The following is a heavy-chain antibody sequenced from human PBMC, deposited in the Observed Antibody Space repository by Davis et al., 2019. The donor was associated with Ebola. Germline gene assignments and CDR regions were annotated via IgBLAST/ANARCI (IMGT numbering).Heavy chain of an antibody. CDR3: AGEGGRYYDSSGYVFDI. J-gene: IGHJ3*02. CDR1: GYRFTSYY. Sequence: ASVKVSCKASGYRFTSYYMHWVRQAPGQGLEWMGIINPITGGTSYAQNFQVRVNMTRDTSTSTVYMELSSLRPEDTAVYYCAGEGGRYYDSSGYVFDIWGQGTMVKVSS. CDR2: INPITGGT. D-gene: IGHD3-22*01. V-gene: IGHV1-46*01.